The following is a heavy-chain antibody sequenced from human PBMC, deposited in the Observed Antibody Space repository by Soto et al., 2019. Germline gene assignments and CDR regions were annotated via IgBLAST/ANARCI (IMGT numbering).Heavy chain of an antibody. CDR1: GYTFTSYG. V-gene: IGHV1-18*01. J-gene: IGHJ4*02. D-gene: IGHD3-3*01. CDR3: ARDRQKYYDFWSGYLCDY. Sequence: ASVKVSCKASGYTFTSYGISWVRQAPGQGLEWMGWISAHNGNTNYAQKLQGRVTMTTDTSTSTAYMELRSLRSDDTAVYYCARDRQKYYDFWSGYLCDYWGQGTLVTVSS. CDR2: ISAHNGNT.